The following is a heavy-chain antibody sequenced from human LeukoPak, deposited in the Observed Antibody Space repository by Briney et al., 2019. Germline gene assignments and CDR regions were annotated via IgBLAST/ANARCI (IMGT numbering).Heavy chain of an antibody. Sequence: SETLSLTCTVSGGSISGYYWSWIRQPPGKGLEWIGYIYTSGSTNYNPSLKSRVPISVDTSKNQFSLRLSSVTAADTAMYFFARAYSRSYSHFDDWGQGTLVTVSS. V-gene: IGHV4-4*09. CDR2: IYTSGST. J-gene: IGHJ4*02. D-gene: IGHD1-26*01. CDR3: ARAYSRSYSHFDD. CDR1: GGSISGYY.